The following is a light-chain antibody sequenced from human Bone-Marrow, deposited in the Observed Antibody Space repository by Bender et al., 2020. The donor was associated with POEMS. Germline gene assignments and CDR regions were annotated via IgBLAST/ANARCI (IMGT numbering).Light chain of an antibody. CDR2: EVT. CDR3: QSYDNSLGGWV. J-gene: IGLJ3*02. CDR1: NSDVGNYNH. Sequence: QSALTQPASVSGSRGQSITISCTGTNSDVGNYNHVSWYQQHPGKAPKVIIYEVTQRPSGVPDRFSASKSGNTASLTVSGLQAEDEGDYYCQSYDNSLGGWVFGGGTKLTVL. V-gene: IGLV2-14*02.